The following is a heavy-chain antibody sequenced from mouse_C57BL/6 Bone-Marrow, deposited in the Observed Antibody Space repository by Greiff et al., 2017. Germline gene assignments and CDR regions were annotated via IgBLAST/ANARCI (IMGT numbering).Heavy chain of an antibody. J-gene: IGHJ1*03. Sequence: QVQLQQSGAELVKPGASVKLSRKASGYTFTSYWMHWVKQRPGQGLEWIGMIHPNSDSTTYNEKFKGKATLTVDKSSSTAYMQLSSLTSEDSAVYYCAREITTVVAWYFDVWGTGTTVTVSS. V-gene: IGHV1-64*01. D-gene: IGHD1-1*01. CDR2: IHPNSDST. CDR1: GYTFTSYW. CDR3: AREITTVVAWYFDV.